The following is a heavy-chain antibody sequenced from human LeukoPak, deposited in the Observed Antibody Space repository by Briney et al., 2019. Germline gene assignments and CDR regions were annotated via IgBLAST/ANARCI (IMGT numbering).Heavy chain of an antibody. Sequence: GESLKISCKGSGYSFTTYWICWVRQMPGKGLEWMGIIYPGDSDTRYSPSFQGQVTISADKSISTAYLQWSSLKASDSPLYYCEGMRYCSRTSCYPPHIWGQETMVTVSS. CDR3: EGMRYCSRTSCYPPHI. CDR1: GYSFTTYW. J-gene: IGHJ3*02. D-gene: IGHD2-2*01. CDR2: IYPGDSDT. V-gene: IGHV5-51*01.